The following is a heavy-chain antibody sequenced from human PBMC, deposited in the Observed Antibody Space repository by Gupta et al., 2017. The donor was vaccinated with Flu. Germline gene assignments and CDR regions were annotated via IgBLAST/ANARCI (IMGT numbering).Heavy chain of an antibody. CDR1: FSNSS. D-gene: IGHD2-15*01. J-gene: IGHJ3*02. CDR2: NGPRESNI. Sequence: FSNSSRYWMRQAPGKGLDWVALNGPRESNIRYADYVKGRFTIPRDDAKDTLFLQMDSLTTADTAVYYCARGVKHRTDATDIWGQWTRVTVSS. CDR3: ARGVKHRTDATDI. V-gene: IGHV3-11*01.